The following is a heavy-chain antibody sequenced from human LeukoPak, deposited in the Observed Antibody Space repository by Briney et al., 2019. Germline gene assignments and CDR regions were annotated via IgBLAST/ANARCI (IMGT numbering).Heavy chain of an antibody. J-gene: IGHJ4*02. CDR3: ASLLVGATYFDY. Sequence: SETLSLTCLVSGGSMNSYFWSWIRQPPGKGLEWIGSIYYSGSTYYNPSLKSRVTISVDTSKNQFSLKLSSVTAADTAVYYCASLLVGATYFDYWGQGTLVTVSS. CDR2: IYYSGST. CDR1: GGSMNSYF. D-gene: IGHD1-26*01. V-gene: IGHV4-39*01.